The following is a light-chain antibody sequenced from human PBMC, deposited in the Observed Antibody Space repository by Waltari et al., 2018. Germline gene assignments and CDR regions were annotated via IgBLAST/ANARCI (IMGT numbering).Light chain of an antibody. CDR3: QQSYSTPFT. J-gene: IGKJ5*01. CDR2: AAS. V-gene: IGKV1-39*01. CDR1: QTISGY. Sequence: DIQLTQSPSSLSVSVGDRVTITCRASQTISGYLNWYQQKPGKAPKRLIYAASSLQSGVPSRFSGSGSGTDFTLTISSLQPEDVATYCCQQSYSTPFTFGQGTRLEIK.